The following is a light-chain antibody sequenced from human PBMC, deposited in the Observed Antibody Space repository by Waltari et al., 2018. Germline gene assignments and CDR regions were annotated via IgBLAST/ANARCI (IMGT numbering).Light chain of an antibody. CDR1: ARAIGGFHF. Sequence: QSALTQPPSASGSPGPSVTFSCTVTARAIGGFHFVSWYQQHPDKAPRLIIYDVIKRPSGVADRFSGSKSGNTASLTVSGLQAEDEADYFYCSFSGANNLLFGGGTRLTV. V-gene: IGLV2-8*01. J-gene: IGLJ2*01. CDR2: DVI. CDR3: CSFSGANNLL.